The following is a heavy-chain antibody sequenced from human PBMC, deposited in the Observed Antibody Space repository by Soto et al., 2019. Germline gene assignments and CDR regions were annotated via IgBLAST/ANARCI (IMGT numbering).Heavy chain of an antibody. D-gene: IGHD2-2*01. J-gene: IGHJ4*02. CDR3: ARTPPNIVVVPVYYFDY. V-gene: IGHV1-18*01. Sequence: GASVKVSCKASGYTFTSYGISWVRQAPGQGLEWMGWISAYNGNTNYAQKLQGRVTMTTDTSTSTAYMELRSLRSDDTAVYYCARTPPNIVVVPVYYFDYWVQGTLVTVSS. CDR2: ISAYNGNT. CDR1: GYTFTSYG.